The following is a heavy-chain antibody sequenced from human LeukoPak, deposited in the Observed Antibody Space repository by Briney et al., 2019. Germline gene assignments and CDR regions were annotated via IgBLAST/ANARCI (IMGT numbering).Heavy chain of an antibody. D-gene: IGHD2-15*01. CDR2: IKQDGSEK. Sequence: PGGSLRLSCAASGFTFSSYWMSWVRQAPGEGLEWVANIKQDGSEKYYVDSVKGRFTISRDNAKSSLYLQMNSLRAEDTAVYYCAREDCSGGSCYPWWFDPWGQGTLVTVSS. CDR3: AREDCSGGSCYPWWFDP. V-gene: IGHV3-7*03. CDR1: GFTFSSYW. J-gene: IGHJ5*02.